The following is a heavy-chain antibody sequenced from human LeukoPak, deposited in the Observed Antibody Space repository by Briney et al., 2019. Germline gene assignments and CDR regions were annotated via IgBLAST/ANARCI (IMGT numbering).Heavy chain of an antibody. CDR3: ARSRDGYNQNTPLYY. CDR2: IYYSGST. D-gene: IGHD5-24*01. CDR1: GDSISSYY. Sequence: PSETLSLTCNVSGDSISSYYWSWIRQPPGKGLEWIGHIYYSGSTNYNPSLKSLVTISVDTSKNQFSLKMSSVTAAETAVYYCARSRDGYNQNTPLYYWGQGTLVTVSS. V-gene: IGHV4-59*01. J-gene: IGHJ4*02.